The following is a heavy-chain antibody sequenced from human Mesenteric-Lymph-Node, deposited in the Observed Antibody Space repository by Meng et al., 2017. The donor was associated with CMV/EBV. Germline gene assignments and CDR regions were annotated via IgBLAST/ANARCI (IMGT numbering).Heavy chain of an antibody. Sequence: SETLSLTCTVSGGSISSYYWSWIRQPPGKGLEWIGYIYYSGSTNYNDSLKSRVTISVDTSKNQFSLKVSSVTAADTAVYYCARVRSISNWFDPWGQGTLVTVSS. CDR2: IYYSGST. J-gene: IGHJ5*02. V-gene: IGHV4-59*01. CDR3: ARVRSISNWFDP. CDR1: GGSISSYY. D-gene: IGHD3-3*02.